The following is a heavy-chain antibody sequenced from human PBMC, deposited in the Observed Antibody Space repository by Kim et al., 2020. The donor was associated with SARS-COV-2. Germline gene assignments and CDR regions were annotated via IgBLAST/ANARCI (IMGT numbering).Heavy chain of an antibody. D-gene: IGHD2-8*01. Sequence: SETLSLTCTVSGGSISSSIYYWDWIRQAPGEGLEWIGGIYYSGTTYYNPSLKSRVTISLDMSKNQFSLKVTSVTAADTAMYYCARRSCTNDVCYESRGQLDYWGQGTPVTVSS. CDR1: GGSISSSIYY. CDR3: ARRSCTNDVCYESRGQLDY. CDR2: IYYSGTT. J-gene: IGHJ4*02. V-gene: IGHV4-39*01.